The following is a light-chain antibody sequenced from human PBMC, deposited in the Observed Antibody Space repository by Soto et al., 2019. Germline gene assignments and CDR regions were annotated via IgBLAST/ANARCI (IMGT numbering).Light chain of an antibody. Sequence: QSVLTQPPSVSGAPGQSITISCTGSSSNIGANYDVHWYQQVPGTAPKLLIYGNNNRALGVPDRFSVSKSGTSASLAISGVQAEDEADYYCQSYDNSLTYVFGSGTKLTVL. V-gene: IGLV1-40*01. CDR3: QSYDNSLTYV. CDR1: SSNIGANYD. J-gene: IGLJ1*01. CDR2: GNN.